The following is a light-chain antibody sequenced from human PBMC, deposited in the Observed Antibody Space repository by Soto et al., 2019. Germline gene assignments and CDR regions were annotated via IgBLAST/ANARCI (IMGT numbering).Light chain of an antibody. CDR1: QSISNL. J-gene: IGKJ1*01. Sequence: DIQLTQSPSTLPASVGDRVTITCRASQSISNLLAWYHQKPGTAPKLLIYHASTLESGVPSRFSGTGSGTEFTLTISGPQPDDFATYYCQQCMSYSFGQGTKVDI. CDR2: HAS. CDR3: QQCMSYS. V-gene: IGKV1-5*01.